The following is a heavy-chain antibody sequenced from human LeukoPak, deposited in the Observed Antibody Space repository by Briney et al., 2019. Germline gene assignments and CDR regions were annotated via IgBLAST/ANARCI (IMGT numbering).Heavy chain of an antibody. J-gene: IGHJ4*02. D-gene: IGHD4-17*01. CDR1: GGSTSSGGYY. CDR2: IYYSGGT. Sequence: PSETLSLTCTVSGGSTSSGGYYWSWIRQHPGKGLEWIGYIYYSGGTYYNPSLKSRVTISVDTSKNQFSLKLSSVTAADTAVYYCARMGSMTTVTTFDYWGQGTLVTVSS. V-gene: IGHV4-31*03. CDR3: ARMGSMTTVTTFDY.